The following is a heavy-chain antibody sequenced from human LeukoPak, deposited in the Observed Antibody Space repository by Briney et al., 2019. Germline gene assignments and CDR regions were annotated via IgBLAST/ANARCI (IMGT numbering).Heavy chain of an antibody. CDR3: TRGAYYYDSSGYYPPGRAFDI. J-gene: IGHJ3*02. Sequence: GGSLRLSCTASGFTFGDYAMSWFRQAPGKGLEWVGFIRSKAYGGTTEYAASVKGRFTISRDDSKSIAYLQMNSLKTEDTAVYYCTRGAYYYDSSGYYPPGRAFDIWCQGTMVTVSS. CDR1: GFTFGDYA. D-gene: IGHD3-22*01. CDR2: IRSKAYGGTT. V-gene: IGHV3-49*03.